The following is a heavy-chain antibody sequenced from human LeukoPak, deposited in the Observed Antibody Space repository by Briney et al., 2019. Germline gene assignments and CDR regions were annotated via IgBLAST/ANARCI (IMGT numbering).Heavy chain of an antibody. D-gene: IGHD3-10*01. CDR2: INPNSGGT. CDR1: GYTFTGYY. V-gene: IGHV1-2*02. J-gene: IGHJ4*02. CDR3: ARARPLWFGVNDY. Sequence: GASVKVSCKASGYTFTGYYMHWVRQAPGQGLEWMGWINPNSGGTNYAQNFQGRATMTRDTSISTAYMELSRLRSDDTAVYYCARARPLWFGVNDYWGLGTLVTVSS.